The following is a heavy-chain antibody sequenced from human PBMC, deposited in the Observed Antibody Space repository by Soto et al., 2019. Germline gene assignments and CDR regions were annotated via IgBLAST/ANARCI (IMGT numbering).Heavy chain of an antibody. CDR2: ISAYNGNT. J-gene: IGHJ4*02. D-gene: IGHD5-18*01. V-gene: IGHV1-18*04. Sequence: ASVKVSCKASGYTFTSYGISWLRESPGQGLEWMGWISAYNGNTNYAQKLQGRVTMTTDTSTSTAYMELRSLRSDDTAVYYCARYSYEEYYFDYWGQGTLVTVSS. CDR3: ARYSYEEYYFDY. CDR1: GYTFTSYG.